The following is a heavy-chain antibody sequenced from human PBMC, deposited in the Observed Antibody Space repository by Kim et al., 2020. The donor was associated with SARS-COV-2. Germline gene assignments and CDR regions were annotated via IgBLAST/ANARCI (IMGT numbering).Heavy chain of an antibody. CDR1: GFTFSSYP. CDR3: TRASLVGPTYWFDP. V-gene: IGHV3-30*04. J-gene: IGHJ5*02. D-gene: IGHD1-26*01. CDR2: LSSDGTNK. Sequence: GGSLRLSCAASGFTFSSYPMLWVRQAPGKGLEWVAVLSSDGTNKYYADSVKGRFTISRDNSKNTLYLQKNSLRAEDTAVYYCTRASLVGPTYWFDPWGQGTLVTVSS.